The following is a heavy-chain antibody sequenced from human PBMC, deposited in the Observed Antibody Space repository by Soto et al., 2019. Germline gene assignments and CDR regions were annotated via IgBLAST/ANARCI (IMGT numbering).Heavy chain of an antibody. Sequence: LRLSCAASGFAFSSAWMSWVRQAPGKGLEWVGRLKSEAAGGTTDYAAPVKGRFTISRDDSKNTLYLQMNSLKTDDTAVYYCSYDSSRGDYWGLGTLVTVSS. J-gene: IGHJ4*02. CDR2: LKSEAAGGTT. D-gene: IGHD3-22*01. CDR3: SYDSSRGDY. V-gene: IGHV3-15*01. CDR1: GFAFSSAW.